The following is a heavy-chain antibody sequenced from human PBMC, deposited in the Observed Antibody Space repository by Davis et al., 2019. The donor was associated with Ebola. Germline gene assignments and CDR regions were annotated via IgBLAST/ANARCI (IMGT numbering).Heavy chain of an antibody. Sequence: GESLKISCAASGFTFSAYYMSWIRQAPGKGLEWVSYISSSGSTIYYADSVKGRFTISRDNAKNLLYLQMNSLRAEDTAVYYCARGVVVVPAAHTGWFDPWGQGTLVTVSS. V-gene: IGHV3-11*01. CDR3: ARGVVVVPAAHTGWFDP. D-gene: IGHD2-2*01. CDR1: GFTFSAYY. CDR2: ISSSGSTI. J-gene: IGHJ5*02.